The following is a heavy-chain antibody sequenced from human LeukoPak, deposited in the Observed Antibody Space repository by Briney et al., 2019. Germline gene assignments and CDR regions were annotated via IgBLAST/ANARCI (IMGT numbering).Heavy chain of an antibody. Sequence: GGSLRLSCAASGFTFGSYSMTWVRQAPGKGLEWVSLIDSNSNFMNYADSVKGRFTISRDNAKKSLYLEMNSLRAEDTAVYYCAKDSHSWSRDYWGQGTLVTVSS. V-gene: IGHV3-21*01. CDR2: IDSNSNFM. CDR1: GFTFGSYS. J-gene: IGHJ4*02. CDR3: AKDSHSWSRDY. D-gene: IGHD6-13*01.